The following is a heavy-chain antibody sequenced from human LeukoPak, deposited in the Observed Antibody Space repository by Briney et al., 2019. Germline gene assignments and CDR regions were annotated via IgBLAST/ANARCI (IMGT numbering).Heavy chain of an antibody. CDR2: IVVGSGNT. Sequence: ASVKVSCKASGFTFTSSAVQWVRQARGQRLEWIGWIVVGSGNTNYAQKFQERVTITRDMSTSTAYMELSSLRSEDTAVYYCAAGSGSSLLWYYYYYMDVWGKGTTVTVSS. CDR1: GFTFTSSA. J-gene: IGHJ6*03. V-gene: IGHV1-58*01. CDR3: AAGSGSSLLWYYYYYMDV. D-gene: IGHD1-26*01.